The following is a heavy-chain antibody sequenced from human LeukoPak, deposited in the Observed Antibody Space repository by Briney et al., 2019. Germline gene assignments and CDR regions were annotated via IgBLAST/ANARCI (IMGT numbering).Heavy chain of an antibody. CDR1: GGSFSGYY. CDR3: ARVSIVGATANYFDY. Sequence: SETLSLTCAVYGGSFSGYYWSWIRQPPGKGLEWIGEINHSGSTNYNPSLKSRVTISVDTSKNQFPLKLSSVTAADTAVYYCARVSIVGATANYFDYWGQGTLVTVSS. J-gene: IGHJ4*02. CDR2: INHSGST. V-gene: IGHV4-34*01. D-gene: IGHD1-26*01.